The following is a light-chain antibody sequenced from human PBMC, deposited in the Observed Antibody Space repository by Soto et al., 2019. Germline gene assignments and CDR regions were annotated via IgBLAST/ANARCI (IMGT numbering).Light chain of an antibody. CDR2: WAS. Sequence: DIVMTQSPDSLTVSLGERATINCKSSQSVLYSSNNKNFLTWYQQKPGQPPKLLIYWASTRESGVPDRFSGSGCGTDSTLTISSLQAEDVAVYYCQQYYSSPPTFGGGTKVEI. V-gene: IGKV4-1*01. CDR3: QQYYSSPPT. CDR1: QSVLYSSNNKNF. J-gene: IGKJ4*01.